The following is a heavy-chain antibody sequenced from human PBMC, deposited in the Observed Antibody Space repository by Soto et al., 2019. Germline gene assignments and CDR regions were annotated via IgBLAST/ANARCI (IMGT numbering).Heavy chain of an antibody. V-gene: IGHV4-61*08. CDR3: ARGLTVPYYPEADY. Sequence: KTSETLSLTCTVSGGSVTSSAYYWGWVRQPPGKGLEWIGYIYYSGSTNYNPSLKSRVTISVDTSKNQFSLKLSSVTAADTAVYYCARGLTVPYYPEADYWGQGTLVTVSS. CDR1: GGSVTSSAYY. D-gene: IGHD1-26*01. J-gene: IGHJ4*02. CDR2: IYYSGST.